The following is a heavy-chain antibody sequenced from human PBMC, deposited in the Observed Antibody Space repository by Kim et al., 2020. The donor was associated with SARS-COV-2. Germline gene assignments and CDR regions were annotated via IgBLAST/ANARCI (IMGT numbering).Heavy chain of an antibody. J-gene: IGHJ6*02. D-gene: IGHD5-12*01. V-gene: IGHV3-30*02. Sequence: FTISRDNSKNTLYLQMNSLRAEDTAVYYCAKDLNNRGYGGPYYYYYGMDVWGQGTTVTVSS. CDR3: AKDLNNRGYGGPYYYYYGMDV.